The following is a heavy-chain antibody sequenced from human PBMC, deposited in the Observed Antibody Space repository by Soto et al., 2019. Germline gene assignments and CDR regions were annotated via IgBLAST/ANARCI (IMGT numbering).Heavy chain of an antibody. CDR2: IYYSGST. CDR1: GGSISSSSYY. Sequence: SETLSLTCTVSGGSISSSSYYWGWIRQPPGKGLEWIGSIYYSGSTHYNPSLKSRVTISVDTSKNQFSLKLSSVTAADTAVYYCAGKYYDFWSGYYYYFDYWGQGTLVTVSS. J-gene: IGHJ4*02. CDR3: AGKYYDFWSGYYYYFDY. D-gene: IGHD3-3*01. V-gene: IGHV4-39*01.